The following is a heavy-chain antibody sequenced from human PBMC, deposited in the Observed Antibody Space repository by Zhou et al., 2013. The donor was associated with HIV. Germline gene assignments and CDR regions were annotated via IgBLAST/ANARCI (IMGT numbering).Heavy chain of an antibody. CDR3: ARGLTGPMMTGALRY. V-gene: IGHV1-8*02. CDR2: MNPNNGNT. J-gene: IGHJ4*02. CDR1: GYTFTAYD. Sequence: QVQLVQSGTEVKKPGASVKVSCKAFGYTFTAYDINWVRQATGQGLEYMGWMNPNNGNTASAQKFQGRVTMTRNTSISTAYMELRSLRFDDAAVYYCARGLTGPMMTGALRYWGQGTLVAVSP. D-gene: IGHD3-9*01.